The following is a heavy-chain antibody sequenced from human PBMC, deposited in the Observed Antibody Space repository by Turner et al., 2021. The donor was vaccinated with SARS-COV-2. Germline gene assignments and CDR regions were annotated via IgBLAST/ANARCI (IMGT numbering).Heavy chain of an antibody. CDR2: IYWDDDK. J-gene: IGHJ4*02. D-gene: IGHD3-10*01. Sequence: QITFKESGPTMVKPTQTLTLTCSVSGLSLSTSGVGVGWIRQPPGTALEWLALIYWDDDKRYSPSLKSRLTITNDTSINQVGLTMTNLDAVDRATYSGVYCPLKRRGVPFDYWGQGTLVTVSS. CDR1: GLSLSTSGVG. CDR3: VYCPLKRRGVPFDY. V-gene: IGHV2-5*02.